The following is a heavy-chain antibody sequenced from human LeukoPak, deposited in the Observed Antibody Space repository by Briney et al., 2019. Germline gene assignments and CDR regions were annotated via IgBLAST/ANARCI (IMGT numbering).Heavy chain of an antibody. V-gene: IGHV3-23*01. CDR1: GFTFSSYA. Sequence: PGGSLRLSCAASGFTFSSYAMSWVRQAPGKGLEWGSATSGSGGNTYYADSVKGRFTISRDNSKKTLYLQLSRLRAEDTAVYYCPKDPGVARFGELWNYLDPWGQGTLVTVSS. CDR2: TSGSGGNT. D-gene: IGHD3-10*01. CDR3: PKDPGVARFGELWNYLDP. J-gene: IGHJ5*02.